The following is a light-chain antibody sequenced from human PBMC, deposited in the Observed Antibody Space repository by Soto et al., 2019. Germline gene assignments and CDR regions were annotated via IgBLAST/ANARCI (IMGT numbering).Light chain of an antibody. Sequence: QSALTQPPSASGSPGQSVTISCTGTSRDVGLYNYISWYQQHPGKVPKLLIYEVNNRPSGVPDRFSGSKSGNTASLTVSGLQAEDEADYYCSSSAGGNSVIFGGGTKVTVL. J-gene: IGLJ2*01. CDR2: EVN. V-gene: IGLV2-8*01. CDR3: SSSAGGNSVI. CDR1: SRDVGLYNY.